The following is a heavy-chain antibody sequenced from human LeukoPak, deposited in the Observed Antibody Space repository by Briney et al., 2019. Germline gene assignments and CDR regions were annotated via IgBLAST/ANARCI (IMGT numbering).Heavy chain of an antibody. CDR3: ANSPSGSYFGPVIEYFQH. J-gene: IGHJ1*01. Sequence: GASVKVSCKASGGTFSSYAISWVRQAPGQGLEWMGGIIPIFGTANYAQKFQGRVTITADESTSTAYMELSSLRSEDTAVYYCANSPSGSYFGPVIEYFQHWGQGTLVTVSS. V-gene: IGHV1-69*13. CDR2: IIPIFGTA. D-gene: IGHD1-26*01. CDR1: GGTFSSYA.